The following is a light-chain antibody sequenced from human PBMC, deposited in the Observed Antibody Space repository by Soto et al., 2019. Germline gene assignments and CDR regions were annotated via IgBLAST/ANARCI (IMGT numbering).Light chain of an antibody. CDR3: QQYNSYSPT. Sequence: DIQMTQSPATLSLSVGGIVTITCRASQTISSWLAWYQQKPGKAPKLLIYKASSLESGVPSRFSGSGSGTDFTLTISSLHPDDFATYYCQQYNSYSPTFGQGTKVDIK. CDR1: QTISSW. V-gene: IGKV1-5*03. CDR2: KAS. J-gene: IGKJ1*01.